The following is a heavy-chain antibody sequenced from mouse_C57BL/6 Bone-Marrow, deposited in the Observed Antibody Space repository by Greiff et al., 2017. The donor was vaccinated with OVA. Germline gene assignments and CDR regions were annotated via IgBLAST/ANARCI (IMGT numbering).Heavy chain of an antibody. Sequence: VQLKQSGPELVKPGASVKIPCKASGYTFTDYNMDWVKQSHGKSLEWIGDINPNNGGTIYNQKFKGKATLTVDKSSSTAYMELRSLTSEDTAVYYCAREDDGYYVAWFAYWGQGTLVTVSA. J-gene: IGHJ3*01. D-gene: IGHD2-3*01. V-gene: IGHV1-18*01. CDR2: INPNNGGT. CDR3: AREDDGYYVAWFAY. CDR1: GYTFTDYN.